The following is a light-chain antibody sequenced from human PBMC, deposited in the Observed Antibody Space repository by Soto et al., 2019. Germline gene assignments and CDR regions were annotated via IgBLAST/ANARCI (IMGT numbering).Light chain of an antibody. Sequence: VMRQTPPYLFAYASGRVTLSSRASQSVSSTSLAWYQQKPGQAPRLLIYGASTRATGIPDRFSGSGSETDFTLTISRLEPEGFALYYCQHYQVGQPIAFGLGTRLEIK. CDR1: QSVSSTS. J-gene: IGKJ5*01. CDR3: QHYQVGQPIA. CDR2: GAS. V-gene: IGKV3-20*01.